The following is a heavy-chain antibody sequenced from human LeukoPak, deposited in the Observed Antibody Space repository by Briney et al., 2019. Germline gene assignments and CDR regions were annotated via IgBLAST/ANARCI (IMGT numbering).Heavy chain of an antibody. D-gene: IGHD3-10*01. J-gene: IGHJ4*02. Sequence: SETLSLTCTVSGGFINSSSYYWGWIRQPPGEALEWIGSIYHSGYTYYNPSLKSRVTISVDTSKSQFSLKLSSVTAADTAVYYCARSSMFRGVTVDYWGQGTLVTVSS. CDR2: IYHSGYT. CDR3: ARSSMFRGVTVDY. CDR1: GGFINSSSYY. V-gene: IGHV4-39*01.